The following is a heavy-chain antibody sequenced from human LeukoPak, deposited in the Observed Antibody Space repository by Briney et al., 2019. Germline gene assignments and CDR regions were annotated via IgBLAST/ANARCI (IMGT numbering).Heavy chain of an antibody. CDR2: ITGSGGRT. J-gene: IGHJ3*01. CDR3: AKDRYCSGGSCYADAFDV. CDR1: GFSFSDYA. Sequence: GGSPRLSCAASGFSFSDYAMAWVRQAPGKGLQWVADITGSGGRTDHADSVRGRFIISRDNSKNKLYLEMNSLRAEDTAIYFCAKDRYCSGGSCYADAFDVWGQGIMVTVSS. V-gene: IGHV3-23*01. D-gene: IGHD2-15*01.